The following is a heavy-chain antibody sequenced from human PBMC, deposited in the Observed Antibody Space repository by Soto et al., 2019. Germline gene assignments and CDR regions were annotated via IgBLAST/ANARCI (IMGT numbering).Heavy chain of an antibody. V-gene: IGHV1-8*01. CDR1: GYTFTSYD. CDR2: MNPNSGNT. J-gene: IGHJ5*02. Sequence: GASVKVSCKASGYTFTSYDINWVRQATGQGLEWMGWMNPNSGNTGYAQKFQGRVTMTRNTSISTAYMELSSLRSEDTAVYYFARVPGPAAILTAAYWFDPWGQGTLVTVSS. CDR3: ARVPGPAAILTAAYWFDP. D-gene: IGHD2-2*01.